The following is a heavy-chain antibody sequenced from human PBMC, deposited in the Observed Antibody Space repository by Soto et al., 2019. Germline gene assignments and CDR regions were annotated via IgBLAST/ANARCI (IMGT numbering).Heavy chain of an antibody. CDR1: GGSVSSGGGNY. Sequence: TSETLSLTCTVSGGSVSSGGGNYWSWIRQHPGKGLEWIGYIYYSGSTYYTPSLKSRVTISLDTSNNQFSLKLSSVTAADTAVYGCARAPKSWYVYFADWGQGTMVNVSS. CDR2: IYYSGST. V-gene: IGHV4-31*02. CDR3: ARAPKSWYVYFAD. J-gene: IGHJ4*02. D-gene: IGHD6-13*01.